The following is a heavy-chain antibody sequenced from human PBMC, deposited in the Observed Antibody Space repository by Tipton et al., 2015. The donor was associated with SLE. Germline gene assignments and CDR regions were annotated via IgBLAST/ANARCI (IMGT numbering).Heavy chain of an antibody. J-gene: IGHJ6*02. Sequence: SLRLSCAASGFTFSNCAMHWVRQAPGKGLEWVAVIWYDGSNKYYADSVKGRFTISRDNSKNTLYLQMNSLRAEDTAVYYCARVIVPYYYGMDVWGQGTTVTVSS. CDR3: ARVIVPYYYGMDV. CDR1: GFTFSNCA. D-gene: IGHD2-21*01. V-gene: IGHV3-33*01. CDR2: IWYDGSNK.